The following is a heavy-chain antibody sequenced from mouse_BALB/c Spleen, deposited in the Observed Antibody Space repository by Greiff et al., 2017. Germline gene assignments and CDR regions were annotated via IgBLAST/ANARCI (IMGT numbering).Heavy chain of an antibody. Sequence: VQLQQSGAELMKPGASVKISCKATGYTFSSYWIEWVKQRPGHGLEWIGEILPGSGSTNYNEKFKGKATFTADTSSNTAYMQLSSLTSEDSAVYYCARRIYYGSSPYYAMDYWGQGTSVTVSS. V-gene: IGHV1-9*01. CDR2: ILPGSGST. CDR3: ARRIYYGSSPYYAMDY. CDR1: GYTFSSYW. D-gene: IGHD1-1*01. J-gene: IGHJ4*01.